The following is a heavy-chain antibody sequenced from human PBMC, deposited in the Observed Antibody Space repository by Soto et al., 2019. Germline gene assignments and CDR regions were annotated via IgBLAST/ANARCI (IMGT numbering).Heavy chain of an antibody. CDR3: ARGVSAGVDY. D-gene: IGHD1-26*01. V-gene: IGHV1-8*01. CDR2: MQPSTGRT. CDR1: GYSFTSLD. J-gene: IGHJ4*02. Sequence: GASVKVSCKASGYSFTSLDINWVRQTAGQGLEWMGWMQPSTGRTGYAQKFQGSVTMTRDTSINTAYMELTTLTSDDTAFYYCARGVSAGVDYWGQGTLVNVSS.